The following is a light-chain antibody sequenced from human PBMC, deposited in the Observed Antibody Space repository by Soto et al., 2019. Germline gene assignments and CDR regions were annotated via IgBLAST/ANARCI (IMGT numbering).Light chain of an antibody. CDR1: QSISRS. CDR2: QAS. Sequence: DIQMTQSPSTLPASVGERPTITCRASQSISRSLAWYQQRPGQGPRLLIYQASNMHAGVSSRFSGSGSGTEFTLTISGLQSDDFATYYCQQYDTWPYTFGQGTKLEIK. CDR3: QQYDTWPYT. J-gene: IGKJ2*01. V-gene: IGKV1-5*01.